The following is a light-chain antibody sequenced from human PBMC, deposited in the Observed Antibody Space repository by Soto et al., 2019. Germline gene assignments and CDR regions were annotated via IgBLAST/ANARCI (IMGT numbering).Light chain of an antibody. CDR1: QGIGSN. J-gene: IGKJ2*01. V-gene: IGKV1-9*01. Sequence: DIQLTQSPSFLSASVGDRVTITCRASQGIGSNLAWYQQKPGKAPKVLIYAASTLQTGVPSRFSGSGSGTEFTLTISSLQPEDFATYYCQQLNIYSYTFGQGTKLEIK. CDR3: QQLNIYSYT. CDR2: AAS.